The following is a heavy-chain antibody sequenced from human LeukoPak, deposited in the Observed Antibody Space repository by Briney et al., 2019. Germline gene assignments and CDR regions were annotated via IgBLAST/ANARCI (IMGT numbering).Heavy chain of an antibody. CDR1: GYSFTAFW. J-gene: IGHJ4*02. CDR3: ARQPRVDWLPTR. V-gene: IGHV5-51*01. D-gene: IGHD3-9*01. Sequence: GESLKISCKGSGYSFTAFWIAWVRQMPGKGLEWMGIIYPGDSDTRYSPSFQGQVTISADKSISTAYLQWSSLKASDTAMYYCARQPRVDWLPTRWGRGTLVTVSS. CDR2: IYPGDSDT.